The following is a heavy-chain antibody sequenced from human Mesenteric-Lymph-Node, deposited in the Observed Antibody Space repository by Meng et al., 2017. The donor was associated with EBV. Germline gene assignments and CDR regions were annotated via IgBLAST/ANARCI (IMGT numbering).Heavy chain of an antibody. D-gene: IGHD6-13*01. J-gene: IGHJ5*02. Sequence: QRQLQESGPGLVKPSETLSLTCTVSGGSISSSNYYWGWIRQPPGKGLEWIGSIYYSGSTHYNPSLKSRVTISEDTSKNQFSLKVSSVIAADTAVYYCARREASSPGWFDPWGQGTLVTVSS. V-gene: IGHV4-39*01. CDR1: GGSISSSNYY. CDR3: ARREASSPGWFDP. CDR2: IYYSGST.